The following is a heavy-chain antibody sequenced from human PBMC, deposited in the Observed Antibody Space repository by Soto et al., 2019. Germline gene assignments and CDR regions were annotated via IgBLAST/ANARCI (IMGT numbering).Heavy chain of an antibody. V-gene: IGHV3-23*01. J-gene: IGHJ4*02. CDR2: ISGSGTSS. CDR1: GFTFSSYA. CDR3: AKNGGGNCYSETPH. Sequence: EVQLLESGGGLVQPGGSLRLSCAASGFTFSSYAMTWVRQAPGKGLEWVSTISGSGTSSYSADSVKGRFTISRDNSNNTLYLQMDTLRAEDTAIYCCAKNGGGNCYSETPHWGQGTLVTVSS. D-gene: IGHD2-15*01.